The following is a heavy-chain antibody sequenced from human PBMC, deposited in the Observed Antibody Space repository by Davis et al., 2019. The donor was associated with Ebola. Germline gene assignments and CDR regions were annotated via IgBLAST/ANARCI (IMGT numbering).Heavy chain of an antibody. V-gene: IGHV4-4*02. CDR3: ARAGCSGGSCYRY. CDR1: GDSISSSNW. CDR2: ISQSGST. Sequence: MPSETLSLTCAVSGDSISSSNWWSWVRQPPGKGLEWIGEISQSGSTNYNPSLKSRVTISVDKSKNQFSLKLSSVTAADTAVYYCARAGCSGGSCYRYWGQGTLVTVSS. J-gene: IGHJ4*02. D-gene: IGHD2-15*01.